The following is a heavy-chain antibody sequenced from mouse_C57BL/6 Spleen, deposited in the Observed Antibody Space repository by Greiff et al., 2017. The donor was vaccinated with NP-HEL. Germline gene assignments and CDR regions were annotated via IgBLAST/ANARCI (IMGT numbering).Heavy chain of an antibody. D-gene: IGHD6-5*01. V-gene: IGHV1-54*01. Sequence: VQLQQSGAELVRPGTSVKVSCKASGYAFTNYLIEWVKQRPGQGLEWIGVINPGSGGTNYNEKFKGKATLTADKSSSTAYMQLSSLTAEDSAVYFCAREGGSLSWYFDYWGQGTTLTVSS. CDR2: INPGSGGT. J-gene: IGHJ2*01. CDR3: AREGGSLSWYFDY. CDR1: GYAFTNYL.